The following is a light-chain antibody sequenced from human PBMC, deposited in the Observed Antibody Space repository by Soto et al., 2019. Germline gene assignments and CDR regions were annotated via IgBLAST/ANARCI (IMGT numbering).Light chain of an antibody. CDR2: EVS. J-gene: IGLJ1*01. CDR3: NSQRSSGTRV. CDR1: DNDVGAYNH. Sequence: QSALTQPASVSGSPGQSITISCSGTDNDVGAYNHVSWYQQHPGKAPKLMIYEVSNRPSGVSNRFSGSKSGYTASLTISGLQAEDEADYYCNSQRSSGTRVFGTGTKLTVL. V-gene: IGLV2-14*01.